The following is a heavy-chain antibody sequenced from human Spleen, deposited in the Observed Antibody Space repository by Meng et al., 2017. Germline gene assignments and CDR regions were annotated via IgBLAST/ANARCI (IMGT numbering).Heavy chain of an antibody. V-gene: IGHV5-51*01. Sequence: GESLKISCKASGDSFTNYWIGWVRQMPGKGLEWMGIIYPGDTDTRISPSFQGQVTISADKSISTAYLHWSSLKASDTAMYYCARQAQYCSGGSCYLSFDYWGQGTLVTVSS. CDR1: GDSFTNYW. CDR2: IYPGDTDT. J-gene: IGHJ4*02. D-gene: IGHD2-15*01. CDR3: ARQAQYCSGGSCYLSFDY.